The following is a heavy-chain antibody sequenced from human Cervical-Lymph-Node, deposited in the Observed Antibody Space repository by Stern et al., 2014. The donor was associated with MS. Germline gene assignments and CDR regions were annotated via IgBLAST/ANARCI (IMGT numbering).Heavy chain of an antibody. V-gene: IGHV4-34*01. CDR2: ISHSGYT. CDR3: ARTWIAVRNTKWFDP. CDR1: GGSFDAFY. Sequence: QVQLQQWGAGLLKPSETLSLTCGVNGGSFDAFYWSWIRQPPGRGLEWIGEISHSGYTNNNPSLKSRVTISVDTSKNQFPLKMNSVTAADTAVYYCARTWIAVRNTKWFDPWGQGTLVTVSS. J-gene: IGHJ5*02. D-gene: IGHD6-6*01.